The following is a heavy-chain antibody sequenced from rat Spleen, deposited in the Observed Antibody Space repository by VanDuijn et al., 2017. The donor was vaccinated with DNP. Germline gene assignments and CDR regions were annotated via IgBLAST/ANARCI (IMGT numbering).Heavy chain of an antibody. D-gene: IGHD5-1*01. CDR3: ARHGTGTDFDY. CDR2: IWAGGGT. V-gene: IGHV2-72*01. CDR1: GFSLTSYH. J-gene: IGHJ2*01. Sequence: QVQLKESGPGPVQPSQTLSLTCTVSGFSLTSYHESWVRQPPGKSRVWMGTIWAGGGTNYNSAVQSRLSISRDTSKSQVFLKMNSLQPEDTGTYYWARHGTGTDFDYWGQGVMVTVSS.